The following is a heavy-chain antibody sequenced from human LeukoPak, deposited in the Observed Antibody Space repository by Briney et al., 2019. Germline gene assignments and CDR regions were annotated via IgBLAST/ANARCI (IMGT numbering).Heavy chain of an antibody. Sequence: SETLSLTCTVSGGSISSYYWSWIRQPPGKGLTWIGYIYTSGSTNYNPSLKSRVTISVDTSKNQFSLKLSSVTAADTAVYYCARRWEDSSGYYFDYWGQGTLVTVSS. CDR1: GGSISSYY. CDR3: ARRWEDSSGYYFDY. CDR2: IYTSGST. V-gene: IGHV4-4*09. D-gene: IGHD3-22*01. J-gene: IGHJ4*02.